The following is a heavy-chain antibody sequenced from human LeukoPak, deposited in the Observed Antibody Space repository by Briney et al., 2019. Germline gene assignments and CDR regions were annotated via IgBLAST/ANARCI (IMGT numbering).Heavy chain of an antibody. CDR2: ISGSGGST. J-gene: IGHJ4*02. CDR3: AKDGIAVAGYFDY. CDR1: GFTFSSYA. D-gene: IGHD6-19*01. Sequence: GRSLRLSCAASGFTFSSYAMHWVRQAPGKGLEWVSAISGSGGSTYYADSVKGRFTISRDNSKNTLYLQMNSLRAEDTAVYYCAKDGIAVAGYFDYWGQGTLVTVSS. V-gene: IGHV3-23*01.